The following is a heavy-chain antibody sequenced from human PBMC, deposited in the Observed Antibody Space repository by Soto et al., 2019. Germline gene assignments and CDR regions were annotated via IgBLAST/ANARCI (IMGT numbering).Heavy chain of an antibody. Sequence: QVQLQESGPRLVEASQTLSLTCTVSNASITSSGYYWSWVRQPPGKRLEWIGYIYHSGSTFYSPYLPRRLHMSVGTSENKFSLTLRSVTAADTAVYRCARMSGPYYVPDYWGQGTLVTVSS. CDR1: NASITSSGYY. D-gene: IGHD1-26*01. J-gene: IGHJ4*02. CDR3: ARMSGPYYVPDY. V-gene: IGHV4-31*03. CDR2: IYHSGST.